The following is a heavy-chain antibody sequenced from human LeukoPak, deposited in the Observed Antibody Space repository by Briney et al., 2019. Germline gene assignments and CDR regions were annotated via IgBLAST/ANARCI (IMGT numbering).Heavy chain of an antibody. J-gene: IGHJ4*02. CDR3: AIAQSYFSTWYNY. CDR2: INPSGGST. CDR1: GYTFTSYY. V-gene: IGHV1-46*01. Sequence: ASVKVSCKASGYTFTSYYMHWVRQAPGQGLEWMGIINPSGGSTSYAQKFQGRVTMTRDTSTSTIYMELSRLTSDDTAVYYCAIAQSYFSTWYNYWGQGTLVTVSS. D-gene: IGHD6-13*01.